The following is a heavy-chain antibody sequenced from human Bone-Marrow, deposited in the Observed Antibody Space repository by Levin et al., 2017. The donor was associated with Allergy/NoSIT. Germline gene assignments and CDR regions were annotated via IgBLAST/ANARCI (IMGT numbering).Heavy chain of an antibody. D-gene: IGHD4-17*01. J-gene: IGHJ4*02. V-gene: IGHV3-53*01. CDR1: GFTVSNNY. Sequence: GGSLRLSCAASGFTVSNNYMSWVRQAPEKGLEWVSVIYSGGSAYYADSVKGRFTISRDNSKNTLYLQMNSLRTEDTAVYYCARGGSTVTSDYWGQGTLVTVSS. CDR3: ARGGSTVTSDY. CDR2: IYSGGSA.